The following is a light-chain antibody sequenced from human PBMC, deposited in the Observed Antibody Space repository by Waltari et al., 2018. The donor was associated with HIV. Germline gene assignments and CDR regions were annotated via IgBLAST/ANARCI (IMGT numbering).Light chain of an antibody. V-gene: IGLV2-23*02. CDR1: SNPLSTDKL. CDR2: EIN. CDR3: CSSAGFVV. J-gene: IGLJ2*01. Sequence: QSALTQPAPVSGSPGTSIPIPCPGASNPLSTDKLVSWYQHHPGKAPRLIMFEINKRPSGVSNRFSGSKSDNVASLTISGLQAEDEADYYCCSSAGFVVFGGGTRLTV.